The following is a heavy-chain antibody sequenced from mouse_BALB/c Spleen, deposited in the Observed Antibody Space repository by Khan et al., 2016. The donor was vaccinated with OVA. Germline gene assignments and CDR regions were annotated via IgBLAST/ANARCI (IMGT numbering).Heavy chain of an antibody. CDR1: GYTFTAYW. Sequence: QVRLQQSGAEVAKPGASVKMSCKASGYTFTAYWIHWVKQRPGQGLEWIGYIDPSTSYTEYNQKLKDKATLTTDKSSSTAYMQLSSLTSEDSAVYAGARRVLCGIFAYWGQGTLVTVSA. CDR2: IDPSTSYT. CDR3: ARRVLCGIFAY. J-gene: IGHJ3*01. D-gene: IGHD1-1*02. V-gene: IGHV1-7*01.